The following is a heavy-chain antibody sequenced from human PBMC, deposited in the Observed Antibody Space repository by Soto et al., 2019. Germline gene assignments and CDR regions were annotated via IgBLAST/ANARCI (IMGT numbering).Heavy chain of an antibody. CDR1: GFTFSSYS. CDR3: AREPRSYYYDSSGYLRPAPYFDY. V-gene: IGHV3-48*01. J-gene: IGHJ4*02. D-gene: IGHD3-22*01. CDR2: ISSSSSTI. Sequence: PGGSLRLSCAASGFTFSSYSMNWVRQAPGKGLEWVSYISSSSSTIYYADSVKGRFTISRDNAKNSLYLQMNSLRAEDTAVYYCAREPRSYYYDSSGYLRPAPYFDYWGQGTLVTVSS.